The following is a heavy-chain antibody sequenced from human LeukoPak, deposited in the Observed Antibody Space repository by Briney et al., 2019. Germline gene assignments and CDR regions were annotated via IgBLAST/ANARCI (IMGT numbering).Heavy chain of an antibody. CDR2: ISYDGSNK. D-gene: IGHD6-13*01. CDR3: ARDPYSSSWYGDY. Sequence: PRGALRLPCAASRFHLRSYAMHWVRQAPGEGVEGVAVISYDGSNKYYADSVKGRFTISRDNTKNTLYLQMNSLRAEDTAVYYCARDPYSSSWYGDYWGQGTLVTVSS. V-gene: IGHV3-30-3*01. J-gene: IGHJ4*02. CDR1: RFHLRSYA.